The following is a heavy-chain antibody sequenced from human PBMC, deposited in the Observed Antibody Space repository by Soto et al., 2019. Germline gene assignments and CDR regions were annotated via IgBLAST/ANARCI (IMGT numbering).Heavy chain of an antibody. J-gene: IGHJ4*02. V-gene: IGHV4-4*02. CDR3: AACQFRSGPQTDTRLDY. D-gene: IGHD3-3*01. CDR1: GDSINSSHW. CDR2: ISHSGST. Sequence: SETLSLTCAVSGDSINSSHWWNWVRQPPGKGLEWIGQISHSGSTNYNPSLTSRVTISVDKSKNHFSRKVTYMPAAHTAVYYCAACQFRSGPQTDTRLDYWGQGTLVTVSS.